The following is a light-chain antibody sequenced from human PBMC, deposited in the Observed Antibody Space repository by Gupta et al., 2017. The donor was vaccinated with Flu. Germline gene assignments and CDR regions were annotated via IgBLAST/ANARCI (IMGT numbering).Light chain of an antibody. V-gene: IGLV6-57*03. CDR1: SGSSASNY. CDR3: QSYDSSNLWV. CDR2: EDN. Sequence: NFMLTQPHSVSESPGKTVTISCHRSSGSSASNYVQWYQQRPGSAPTTVIYEDNQRPSGAPDRFSGSIDSSSNSASLTISGLKTEDEADYYCQSYDSSNLWVFGGGTKLTVL. J-gene: IGLJ3*02.